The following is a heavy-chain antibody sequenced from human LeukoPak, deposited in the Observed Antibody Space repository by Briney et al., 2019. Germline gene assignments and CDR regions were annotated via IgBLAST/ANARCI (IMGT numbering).Heavy chain of an antibody. D-gene: IGHD2-15*01. CDR3: ASFYSYPLDY. V-gene: IGHV4-34*01. CDR2: INHSGST. J-gene: IGHJ4*02. Sequence: PGGSLRLSCAASGFTFSSYAMSWVRQPPGKGLEWIGEINHSGSTNYNPSLKSRVTISVDTSKNQFSLKLSSVTAADTAVYYCASFYSYPLDYWGQGTLVTVSS. CDR1: GFTFSSYA.